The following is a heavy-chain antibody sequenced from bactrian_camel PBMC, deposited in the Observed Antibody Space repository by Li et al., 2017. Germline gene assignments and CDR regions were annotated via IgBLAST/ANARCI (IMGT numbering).Heavy chain of an antibody. D-gene: IGHD2*01. CDR1: GSTRNC. J-gene: IGHJ6*01. CDR3: AARGPYCYTKLSVRDFTY. Sequence: HVQLVESGGGSVQAGGSLRLSCTVSGSTRNCMGWFRQAPGKEREGVARIATGSGNTYYADSVKGRFTISQDNAKNTVYLQMNSLKPEDTAMYYCAARGPYCYTKLSVRDFTYWGQGTQVTVS. V-gene: IGHV3S63*01. CDR2: IATGSGNT.